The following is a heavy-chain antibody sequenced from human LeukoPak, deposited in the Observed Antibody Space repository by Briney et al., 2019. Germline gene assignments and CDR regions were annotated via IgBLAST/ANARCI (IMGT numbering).Heavy chain of an antibody. CDR3: ARGGNYGSGSSYYFDY. V-gene: IGHV4-39*01. CDR1: GGSISSSYYY. CDR2: LYYSGWST. D-gene: IGHD3-10*01. Sequence: SGTLSLTCTVSGGSISSSYYYWGWVRQPPGKGLEWIGSLYYSGWSTYYNPSLKSRVTISVDTSKNQFSLKLNSVAAADTAVYYCARGGNYGSGSSYYFDYWGQGILVTVSS. J-gene: IGHJ4*02.